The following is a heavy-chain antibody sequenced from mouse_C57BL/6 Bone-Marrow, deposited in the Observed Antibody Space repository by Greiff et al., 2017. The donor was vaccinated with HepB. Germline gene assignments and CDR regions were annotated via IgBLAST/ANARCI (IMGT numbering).Heavy chain of an antibody. V-gene: IGHV1-55*01. D-gene: IGHD1-1*01. Sequence: VQLQQPGAELVKPGASVKMSCKASGYTFTSYWITWVKQRPGQGLEWIGDIYPGSGSTNYNEKFKSKATLTVDTSSSTAYMQLSSLTSEDSAVYYCATPYYGSSTGFAYWGQGTLVTVSA. CDR3: ATPYYGSSTGFAY. J-gene: IGHJ3*01. CDR2: IYPGSGST. CDR1: GYTFTSYW.